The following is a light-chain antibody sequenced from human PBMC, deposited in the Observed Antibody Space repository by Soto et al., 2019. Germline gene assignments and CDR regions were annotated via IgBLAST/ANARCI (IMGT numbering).Light chain of an antibody. Sequence: AIQVTQSPSSLSASVGDRVTITCRASQGIRNELSWYQQKPGKAPKFLIFAASNLQSGVPSRFSGSGSGTDFTLTISSLQPEDFATYFCQHRTKWPITFGGGTKVDI. CDR2: AAS. J-gene: IGKJ4*01. CDR1: QGIRNE. V-gene: IGKV1-6*01. CDR3: QHRTKWPIT.